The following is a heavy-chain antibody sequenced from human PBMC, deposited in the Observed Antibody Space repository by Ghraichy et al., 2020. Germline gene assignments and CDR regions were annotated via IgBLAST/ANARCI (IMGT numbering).Heavy chain of an antibody. V-gene: IGHV1-8*01. J-gene: IGHJ4*02. CDR2: MNPNSANT. D-gene: IGHD2-2*01. Sequence: DSVKVSCRTSGYTFSDYDIIWVRQAAGQGLEWMGWMNPNSANTGYAQKFRGRVSMTRDNLINTAYMELSSLRSDDTAVYYCARAIRYQLLSEYWGQGTLVTVSS. CDR1: GYTFSDYD. CDR3: ARAIRYQLLSEY.